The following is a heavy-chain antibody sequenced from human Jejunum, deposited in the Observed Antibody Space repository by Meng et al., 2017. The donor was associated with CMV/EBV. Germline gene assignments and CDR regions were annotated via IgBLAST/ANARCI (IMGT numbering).Heavy chain of an antibody. J-gene: IGHJ3*02. CDR2: IYSDHSGGTT. CDR3: ARGAKNVVVPVDAFDI. CDR1: NTNY. D-gene: IGHD2-21*01. V-gene: IGHV3-53*01. Sequence: NTNYISWVRKAPGKGLEWVAIIYSDHSGGTTYYADSLEGRFTISRDDSKNRVDLQMNGLRSEDTAVYYCARGAKNVVVPVDAFDIWGQGTMVTVSS.